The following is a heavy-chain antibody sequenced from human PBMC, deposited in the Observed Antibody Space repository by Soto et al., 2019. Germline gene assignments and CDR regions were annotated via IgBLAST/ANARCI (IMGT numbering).Heavy chain of an antibody. Sequence: SETLSLTCTVSGGSISRYYWSWIRQPPGKGLEWIGYIYYSGSTNYNPSLKSRVTISVDTSKNQFSLKLSSVTAADTAVYYCPRDMTPGSGFDYWGQGTLVTVSS. J-gene: IGHJ4*02. CDR2: IYYSGST. CDR1: GGSISRYY. D-gene: IGHD1-26*01. CDR3: PRDMTPGSGFDY. V-gene: IGHV4-59*12.